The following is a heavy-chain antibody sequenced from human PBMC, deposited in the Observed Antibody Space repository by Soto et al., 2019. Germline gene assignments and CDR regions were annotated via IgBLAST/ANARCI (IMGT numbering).Heavy chain of an antibody. Sequence: PGGSLRLSCAASGFTFSSYGMHWVRQAPGKGLEWVAVIWYDGSNKYYADSVKGRFTISRDNSKNTLYLQMNSLRAEDTAVYYCARGRAPSQGGSSSPTLYYFDYWGQGTLVTVSS. V-gene: IGHV3-33*01. D-gene: IGHD6-6*01. CDR3: ARGRAPSQGGSSSPTLYYFDY. J-gene: IGHJ4*02. CDR2: IWYDGSNK. CDR1: GFTFSSYG.